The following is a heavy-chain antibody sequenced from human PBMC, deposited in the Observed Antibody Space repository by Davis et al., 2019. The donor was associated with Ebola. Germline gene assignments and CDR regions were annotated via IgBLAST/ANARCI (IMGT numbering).Heavy chain of an antibody. J-gene: IGHJ4*02. CDR1: GFAFSDNW. CDR3: ASYVVG. D-gene: IGHD2-15*01. CDR2: INRDGTTR. V-gene: IGHV3-74*01. Sequence: PGGSLRLSCRVSGFAFSDNWMTWVRHVPGKGLVWVASINRDGTTRTYADSVKGRFSVSRDNAKNTLYLQMSSLGVEDTAVYFCASYVVGWGRGTLVTVSS.